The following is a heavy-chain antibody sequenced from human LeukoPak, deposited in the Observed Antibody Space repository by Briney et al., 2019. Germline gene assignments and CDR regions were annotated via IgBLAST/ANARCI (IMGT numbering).Heavy chain of an antibody. V-gene: IGHV3-23*01. CDR2: ISGSGGST. D-gene: IGHD1-26*01. CDR1: GFTFSSYA. J-gene: IGHJ4*02. Sequence: GGSLRLSCAVSGFTFSSYAMSWVRQAPGKGLEWVSAISGSGGSTYYADSVKGRFTISRDNSKNTLYLQMNSLRAEDTAVYYCAKGAPMKGRGHREIGFDYWGQGTLVTVSS. CDR3: AKGAPMKGRGHREIGFDY.